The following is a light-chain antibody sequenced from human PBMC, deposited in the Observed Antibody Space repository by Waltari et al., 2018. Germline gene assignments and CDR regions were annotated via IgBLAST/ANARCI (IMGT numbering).Light chain of an antibody. Sequence: IVLTQSPDSLAVSLGERATVNCTSSQGLSWTSSGKPYLAWYQKKPRQPPRLLIYWASIRDSGVPDRFIGSGSGTDFSLTITNLQAEDVAVYYCQHYFNTPYMFGQGTRLEIK. J-gene: IGKJ2*01. V-gene: IGKV4-1*01. CDR3: QHYFNTPYM. CDR1: QGLSWTSSGKPY. CDR2: WAS.